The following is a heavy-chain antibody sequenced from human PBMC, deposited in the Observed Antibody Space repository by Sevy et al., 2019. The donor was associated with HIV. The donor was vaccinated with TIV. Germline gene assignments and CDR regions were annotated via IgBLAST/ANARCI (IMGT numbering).Heavy chain of an antibody. CDR2: ISVSGRL. CDR3: AKDGYSSGLLYYFDH. Sequence: GGSLRLSCAASGFKFDNYAMAWVRQAPGQGLVWVSAISVSGRLSYADSVKARFTISRDSSKKMIYLHLNSLRADDTATYYCAKDGYSSGLLYYFDHWGQGTLVTVSS. V-gene: IGHV3-23*01. D-gene: IGHD6-19*01. J-gene: IGHJ4*02. CDR1: GFKFDNYA.